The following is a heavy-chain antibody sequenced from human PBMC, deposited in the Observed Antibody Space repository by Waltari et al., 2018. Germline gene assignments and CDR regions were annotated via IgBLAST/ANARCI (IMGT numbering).Heavy chain of an antibody. CDR3: ARGRFKYYFDY. Sequence: QVQLVQSGAEVKKPGSSVKVSCKTSRGTFSSYAISWVRQAPGQGLEWMGGIIPILGIANYAQKFQGRVTITADKSTSTAYMELSSLRSEDTAVYYCARGRFKYYFDYWGQGTLVTVSS. CDR2: IIPILGIA. D-gene: IGHD3-3*01. J-gene: IGHJ4*02. CDR1: RGTFSSYA. V-gene: IGHV1-69*10.